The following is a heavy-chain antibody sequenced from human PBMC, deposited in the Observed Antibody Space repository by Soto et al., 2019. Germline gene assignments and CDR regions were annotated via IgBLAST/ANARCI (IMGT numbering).Heavy chain of an antibody. D-gene: IGHD5-12*01. J-gene: IGHJ5*02. Sequence: ASVKVSCKASGYTFTSYGISWVRQAPGQGLEWMGWISAYNGNTNYAQKLQGRVTMTTDTSTSTAYMELRSLRSDDTAVYYCARLHNSGYDDLDWVDPWGQGTLVTVSS. CDR1: GYTFTSYG. V-gene: IGHV1-18*01. CDR2: ISAYNGNT. CDR3: ARLHNSGYDDLDWVDP.